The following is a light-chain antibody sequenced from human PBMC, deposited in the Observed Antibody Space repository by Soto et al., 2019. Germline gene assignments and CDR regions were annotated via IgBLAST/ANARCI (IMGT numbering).Light chain of an antibody. V-gene: IGLV2-11*01. CDR3: CSFAGSSSFYV. Sequence: QSVLTQPRSVSGSPGQSVTISCTGTSSDVGGYNYVSWYQQHPAKAPKLIIYDVSKRPSGVPDRFSGSKSGNTASLTISGLQAEDEADYYCCSFAGSSSFYVFGAGTKLTVL. CDR2: DVS. CDR1: SSDVGGYNY. J-gene: IGLJ1*01.